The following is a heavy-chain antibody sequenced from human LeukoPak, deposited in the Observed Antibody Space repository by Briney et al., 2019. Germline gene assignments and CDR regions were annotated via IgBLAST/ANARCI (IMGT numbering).Heavy chain of an antibody. D-gene: IGHD5-18*01. CDR3: ARDLRGYSYSYSDY. J-gene: IGHJ4*02. CDR1: GYTFTSYG. CDR2: IIAYNGNT. V-gene: IGHV1-18*01. Sequence: GASVKVSCKSSGYTFTSYGIIWVRQAPGQGLEWMGWIIAYNGNTNYAQKLQGRVTMTTDTSTSTAYMELRGLKSDDTAVYYCARDLRGYSYSYSDYWGQGTLVTVSS.